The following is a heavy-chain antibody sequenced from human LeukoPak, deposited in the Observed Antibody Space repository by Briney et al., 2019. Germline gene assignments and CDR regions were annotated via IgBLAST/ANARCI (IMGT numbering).Heavy chain of an antibody. Sequence: SETLSLTCTVSGASVSSGDYYWSWIRQPPGKGLEWIGYICHSGSTYYNPSLRSRVSISVDTAKNQFSLKLTSVTAADTAVYYCAGIVVEAAAIDYWGQGTLVTVSS. CDR2: ICHSGST. CDR3: AGIVVEAAAIDY. J-gene: IGHJ4*02. V-gene: IGHV4-30-4*01. CDR1: GASVSSGDYY. D-gene: IGHD2-15*01.